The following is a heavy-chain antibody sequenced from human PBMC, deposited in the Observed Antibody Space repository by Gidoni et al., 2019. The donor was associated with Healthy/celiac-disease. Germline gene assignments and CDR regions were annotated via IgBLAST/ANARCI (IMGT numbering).Heavy chain of an antibody. CDR1: GYTFTSYY. V-gene: IGHV1-46*03. D-gene: IGHD6-13*01. Sequence: QVQLVQSGAGVKNPGASVKVSCKASGYTFTSYYMHWVRQPPGQGLEWMGIIKPSGCSTSYAQKFQGRVTMTRDTSTSTVYMELSSLRSEDTAVYYCARDRGSSWPYYYYYYGMDVWGQGTTVTVSS. CDR3: ARDRGSSWPYYYYYYGMDV. CDR2: IKPSGCST. J-gene: IGHJ6*02.